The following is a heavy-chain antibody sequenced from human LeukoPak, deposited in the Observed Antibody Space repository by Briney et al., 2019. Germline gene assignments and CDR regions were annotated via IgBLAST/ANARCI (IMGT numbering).Heavy chain of an antibody. CDR2: INPNSGDT. CDR3: ARDATSGYYYYYMDV. CDR1: GYTFIGHY. Sequence: ASVTVSCKASGYTFIGHYIHWVRQAPGQGLEWMGWINPNSGDTDYAQKFQGRVTMTRDTSISTAYMELSRLRSDDTALYYCARDATSGYYYYYMDVWGKGTTVTVSS. D-gene: IGHD3-3*01. V-gene: IGHV1-2*02. J-gene: IGHJ6*03.